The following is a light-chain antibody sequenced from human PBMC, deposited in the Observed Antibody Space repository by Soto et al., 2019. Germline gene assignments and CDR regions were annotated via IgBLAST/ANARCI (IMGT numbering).Light chain of an antibody. J-gene: IGLJ1*01. CDR2: DVS. CDR1: SSDVGGYKY. CDR3: SSYTSSSTMV. V-gene: IGLV2-14*01. Sequence: QSALTQPASVSGSPGQSITISCTGTSSDVGGYKYVSWYQQHPGEAPTLMIYDVSNRPSGVSNRFSGSKSGNTASLTISGLQAEDEVDYYCSSYTSSSTMVFGTGTKVTVL.